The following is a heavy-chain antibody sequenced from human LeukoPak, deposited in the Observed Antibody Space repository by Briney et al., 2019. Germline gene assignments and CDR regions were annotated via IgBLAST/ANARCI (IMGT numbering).Heavy chain of an antibody. CDR2: INPSGGST. Sequence: GASVKVSCKASGYTFTSYYMHWVRQAPGQGLEWMGIINPSGGSTSYAQRFQGRVTMTRDTSTSTAYMELSSLRSEDTAVYYCARTIAVAGTRPYYYGMDVWGQGTTVTVSS. CDR1: GYTFTSYY. D-gene: IGHD6-19*01. J-gene: IGHJ6*02. CDR3: ARTIAVAGTRPYYYGMDV. V-gene: IGHV1-46*01.